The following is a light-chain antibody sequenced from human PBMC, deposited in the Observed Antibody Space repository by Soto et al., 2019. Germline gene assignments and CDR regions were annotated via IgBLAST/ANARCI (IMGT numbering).Light chain of an antibody. V-gene: IGLV2-14*01. CDR3: NSYTTSTTVV. CDR1: SSDVGGYNY. Sequence: QSALTQPASVSGSPGQSITISCTGTSSDVGGYNYVSWYQQHPGKAPKLIIYDVNNRPSGVSNRFSGSKSGNTASLTISGLQAEDEADYYCNSYTTSTTVVFGGGTKLTVL. CDR2: DVN. J-gene: IGLJ3*02.